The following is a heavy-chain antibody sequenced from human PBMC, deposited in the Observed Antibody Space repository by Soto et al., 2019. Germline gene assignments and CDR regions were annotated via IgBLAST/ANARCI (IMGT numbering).Heavy chain of an antibody. CDR2: IYSSELT. Sequence: LSGSCAVSDGSIRSADYCRSWVRQPPGNGLEWIGSIYSSELTYYNPSLQSRVTISVDTSKQQFSLKLSSMTAADTAVYYCAREAMRDLWSHCLDVWGQGTTVTSP. V-gene: IGHV4-30-4*01. J-gene: IGHJ6*02. CDR1: DGSIRSADYC. D-gene: IGHD3-3*01. CDR3: AREAMRDLWSHCLDV.